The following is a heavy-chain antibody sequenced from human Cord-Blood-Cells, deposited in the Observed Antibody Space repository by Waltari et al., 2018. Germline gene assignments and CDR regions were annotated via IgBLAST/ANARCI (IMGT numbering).Heavy chain of an antibody. CDR1: GFTFSSYA. V-gene: IGHV3-23*01. CDR2: ISGSGGST. J-gene: IGHJ4*02. D-gene: IGHD2-2*02. Sequence: EVQLLESGGGLVQPGGSLRLSCAASGFTFSSYAMSWVRQAPGKGLEWVSAISGSGGSTNYADSGKGRFTISRDNSKNTLYLQMNSLRAEDTAVYYCAKVGGVPAAILIHFDYWGQGTLVTVSS. CDR3: AKVGGVPAAILIHFDY.